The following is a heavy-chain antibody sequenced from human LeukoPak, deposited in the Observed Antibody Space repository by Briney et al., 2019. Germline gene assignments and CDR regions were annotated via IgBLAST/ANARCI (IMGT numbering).Heavy chain of an antibody. CDR3: ATSLGQLVEKDY. CDR1: GYTFTIYY. CDR2: INPSGGST. J-gene: IGHJ4*02. Sequence: ASVKVSCKASGYTFTIYYMHWVRQAPGQGLEWMGIINPSGGSTSYAQKFQGRVTMTRDTSTSTVYMELSSLRSEDTAVYYCATSLGQLVEKDYWGQGTLVTVSS. D-gene: IGHD6-6*01. V-gene: IGHV1-46*01.